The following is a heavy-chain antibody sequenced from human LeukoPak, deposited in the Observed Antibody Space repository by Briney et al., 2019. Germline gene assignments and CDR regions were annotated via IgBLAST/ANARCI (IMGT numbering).Heavy chain of an antibody. CDR1: GFTFSSYE. CDR2: ISSSGNTI. V-gene: IGHV3-48*03. J-gene: IGHJ4*02. D-gene: IGHD5-18*01. CDR3: ARAPYTAQVDY. Sequence: GGPLRLSCAASGFTFSSYEMNWVRQARGKGLEWVSYISSSGNTIYYADSVKGRFTLSRDNAKNSLYLQMNSLRAEDTAVYYCARAPYTAQVDYWGQGTLVIVSS.